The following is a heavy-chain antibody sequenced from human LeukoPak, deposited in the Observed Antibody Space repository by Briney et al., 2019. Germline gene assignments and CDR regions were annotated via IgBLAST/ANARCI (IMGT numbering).Heavy chain of an antibody. D-gene: IGHD5-18*01. CDR2: INPNSGVT. J-gene: IGHJ5*01. Sequence: ASVKVSCKASGYTFTSYGISWVRQAPGQGLEWMGWINPNSGVTKYAQNFQGWVTMTRDTSITTVFMELSRLRSDDTAVYYCARGGYSYGYDSWGQGTLVTVSS. CDR3: ARGGYSYGYDS. CDR1: GYTFTSYG. V-gene: IGHV1-2*04.